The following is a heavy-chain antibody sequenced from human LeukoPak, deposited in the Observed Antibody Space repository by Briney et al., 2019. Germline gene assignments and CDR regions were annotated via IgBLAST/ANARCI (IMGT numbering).Heavy chain of an antibody. J-gene: IGHJ3*02. D-gene: IGHD6-13*01. CDR2: ISSSSSYI. Sequence: PGGSLRLSCAASGFTFSSYSMNWVRQAPGKGLEWVSSISSSSSYIYYADSVKGRFTISRDNAKNSLYLRMNSLRAEDTAVYYCARRGGIAAAGDAFDIWGQGTMVTVSS. CDR1: GFTFSSYS. V-gene: IGHV3-21*01. CDR3: ARRGGIAAAGDAFDI.